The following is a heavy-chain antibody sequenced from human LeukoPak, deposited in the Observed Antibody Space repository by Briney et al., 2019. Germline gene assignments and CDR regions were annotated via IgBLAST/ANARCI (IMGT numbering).Heavy chain of an antibody. CDR3: ARATPVAQGGMDV. CDR2: ISSSSYI. V-gene: IGHV3-21*01. Sequence: GGSLRLSCAASGFTFSSYSMNWVRQAPGKGLEWVSSISSSSYIYYADSVKGRFTISRDNAKNSLYLQMNSLGAEDTAEYYCARATPVAQGGMDVWGQGTTVTVSS. D-gene: IGHD4-23*01. J-gene: IGHJ6*02. CDR1: GFTFSSYS.